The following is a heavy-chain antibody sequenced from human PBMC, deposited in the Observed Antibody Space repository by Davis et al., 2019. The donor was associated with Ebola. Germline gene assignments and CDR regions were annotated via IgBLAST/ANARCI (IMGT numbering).Heavy chain of an antibody. D-gene: IGHD2-15*01. CDR2: INAGNGNT. CDR3: AGGYCSGGSCYYYGMDV. Sequence: ASVTVSCKASGYTFTSYAMHWVRQAPGQRLEWMGWINAGNGNTKYSQKFQGRVTITRDTSASTAYMELSSLRSEDTAVYYCAGGYCSGGSCYYYGMDVWGQGTTVTVSS. J-gene: IGHJ6*02. CDR1: GYTFTSYA. V-gene: IGHV1-3*01.